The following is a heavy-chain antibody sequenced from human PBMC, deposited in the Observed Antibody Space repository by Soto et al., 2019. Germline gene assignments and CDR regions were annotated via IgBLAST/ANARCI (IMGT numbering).Heavy chain of an antibody. CDR2: IKQDGSER. V-gene: IGHV3-7*01. D-gene: IGHD5-12*01. CDR3: ARWDNGYDF. CDR1: GFTISSYW. J-gene: IGHJ4*02. Sequence: EVQLVESGGTLVQPGESLRLSCAASGFTISSYWMSWVRQAPGEGLEWVANIKQDGSERYYMGSVNGRFTISRDNAKNSLYLQMSSLTVEDTAVYYCARWDNGYDFGGQGTLVTISS.